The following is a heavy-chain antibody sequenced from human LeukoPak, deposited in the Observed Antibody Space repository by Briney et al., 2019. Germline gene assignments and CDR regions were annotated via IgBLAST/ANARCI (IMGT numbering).Heavy chain of an antibody. CDR2: ISGSGGST. CDR1: GFAFSSYA. D-gene: IGHD3-3*01. V-gene: IGHV3-23*01. Sequence: GGSLRLSCAASGFAFSSYAMSWVRQAPGKGLEWVSAISGSGGSTYYADSVKGRFTISRDNSKNTLYLQINSLRAEDTAVYYCAKDPLANYDFWSGHNGRGYFQHWGQGTLVTVSS. CDR3: AKDPLANYDFWSGHNGRGYFQH. J-gene: IGHJ1*01.